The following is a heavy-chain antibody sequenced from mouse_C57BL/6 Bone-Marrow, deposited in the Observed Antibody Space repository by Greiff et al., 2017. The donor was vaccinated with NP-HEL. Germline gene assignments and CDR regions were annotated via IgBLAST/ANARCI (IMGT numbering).Heavy chain of an antibody. CDR2: INYDGSST. Sequence: EVQLVESEGGLVQPGSSMKLSCTASGFTFSDYYMAWVRQVPEKGLEWVANINYDGSSTYYLDSLKSRFIISRDNAKNILYLKMSSLKSEDTATYYCARGHYSNYAFAYWGQGTLVTVSA. V-gene: IGHV5-16*01. D-gene: IGHD2-5*01. CDR1: GFTFSDYY. J-gene: IGHJ3*01. CDR3: ARGHYSNYAFAY.